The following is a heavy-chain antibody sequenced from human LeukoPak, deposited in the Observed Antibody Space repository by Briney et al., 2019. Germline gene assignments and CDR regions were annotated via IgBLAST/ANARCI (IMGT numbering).Heavy chain of an antibody. V-gene: IGHV4-34*01. CDR1: GGSFSGYY. D-gene: IGHD1-1*01. Sequence: SETLSLTCAVYGGSFSGYYWSWIRQPPGKGLEWIGEINHSGSTNYNPSLQSRVTISVDTSKNQFSLQLSSVTAADTAVYYCASAKLTTYYYYMDVWGKGTTVTVSS. CDR3: ASAKLTTYYYYMDV. CDR2: INHSGST. J-gene: IGHJ6*03.